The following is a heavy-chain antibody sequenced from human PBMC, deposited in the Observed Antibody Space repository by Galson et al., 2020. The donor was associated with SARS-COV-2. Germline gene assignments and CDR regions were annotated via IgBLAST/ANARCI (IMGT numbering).Heavy chain of an antibody. D-gene: IGHD5-18*01. CDR3: AGCERGYSYGQIDE. V-gene: IGHV3-66*02. CDR2: IYSGGNT. Sequence: GGSLRLSCAASGFTVSSNYMTWVRQAPGKGLEWVSIIYSGGNTDYADSVKGRFTISRDNSKNTLYLQMNSLRVEDTAVYYCAGCERGYSYGQIDEWGQGTLVTFSS. CDR1: GFTVSSNY. J-gene: IGHJ4*02.